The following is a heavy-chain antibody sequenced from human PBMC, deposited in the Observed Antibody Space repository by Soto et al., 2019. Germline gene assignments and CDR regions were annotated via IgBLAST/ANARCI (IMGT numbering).Heavy chain of an antibody. CDR3: ARDYYDSSGMQWWFDP. D-gene: IGHD3-22*01. V-gene: IGHV3-33*01. CDR2: IWYDGTNK. J-gene: IGHJ5*02. CDR1: GFTFSSYG. Sequence: QVQLVESGGGVVQPGRSLRLSCAASGFTFSSYGMHWVRQAPGKGLEWVAVIWYDGTNKYYADSVKGRFTISRDNSKNTLYLQMNSLRAEDTAVYYCARDYYDSSGMQWWFDPWGQGTLVTVSS.